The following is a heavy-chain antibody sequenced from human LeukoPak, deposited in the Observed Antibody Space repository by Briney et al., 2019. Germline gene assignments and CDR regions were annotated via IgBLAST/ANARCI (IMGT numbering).Heavy chain of an antibody. CDR1: GFTFDDYG. V-gene: IGHV3-23*01. Sequence: GGSLRLSCAASGFTFDDYGMSWVRQAPGKGLEWVSAISGSGGSTYYADSVKGRFTISRDNSENTVFLQMNSLRAEDTAVYYCASIKAGYWGQGTLVTVSS. D-gene: IGHD3-10*01. J-gene: IGHJ4*02. CDR3: ASIKAGY. CDR2: ISGSGGST.